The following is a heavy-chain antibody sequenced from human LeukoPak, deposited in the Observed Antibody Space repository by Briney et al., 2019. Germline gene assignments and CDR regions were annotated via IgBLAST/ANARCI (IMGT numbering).Heavy chain of an antibody. CDR2: IYTSGSN. V-gene: IGHV4-61*02. CDR1: GGSISSGSYY. Sequence: SQTLSLTCTVSGGSISSGSYYWRWIRQPAGKGLEWIGRIYTSGSNNYNPSLKSRVTISIDTSKNQFSLKLTSVTAADTAAYYCARDDLTNSNFDYWGSGTLVTVSS. J-gene: IGHJ4*02. CDR3: ARDDLTNSNFDY. D-gene: IGHD4-23*01.